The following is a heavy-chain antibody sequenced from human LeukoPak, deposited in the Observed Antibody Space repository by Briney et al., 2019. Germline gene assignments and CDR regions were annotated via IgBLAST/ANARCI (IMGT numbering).Heavy chain of an antibody. CDR3: AKTPAPVFGSKCYFDY. Sequence: GGSLRLSCAASGFTFSSYGMSWVRQAPGKGLEWVSAICGSGGSTYYAASVKGRFTISRDNSKNTLYLQMNSLRAEDTAVYYCAKTPAPVFGSKCYFDYWGQGTLVTVSS. D-gene: IGHD3-3*01. CDR1: GFTFSSYG. J-gene: IGHJ4*02. V-gene: IGHV3-23*01. CDR2: ICGSGGST.